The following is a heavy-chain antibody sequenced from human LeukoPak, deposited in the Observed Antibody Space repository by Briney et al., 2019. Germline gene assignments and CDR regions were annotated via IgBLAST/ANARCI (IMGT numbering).Heavy chain of an antibody. V-gene: IGHV3-48*03. CDR1: GFTFSSYE. CDR2: ISSGGSII. Sequence: PGGSLRLSCAASGFTFSSYEMNWVRQAPGKGLEWVSYISSGGSIINYADSVKGRFTISRDNSNNTLYLQMNSLRAEDTAVYYCAKDRRWELLLSPADYWGQGTLVTVSS. D-gene: IGHD1-26*01. CDR3: AKDRRWELLLSPADY. J-gene: IGHJ4*02.